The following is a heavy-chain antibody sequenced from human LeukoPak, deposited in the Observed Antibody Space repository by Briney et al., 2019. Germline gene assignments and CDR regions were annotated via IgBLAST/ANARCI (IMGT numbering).Heavy chain of an antibody. V-gene: IGHV4-34*01. J-gene: IGHJ4*02. CDR3: ARGQKYRSGYTVTELGSGYFDY. CDR1: GGSFNDYY. Sequence: PSETLSLTCAVYGGSFNDYYWNWIRQPPGKGLEWIGEINLRGSTTYNPSLKSRVTISLDESKNQFSLRLSSVTAADTAVYYCARGQKYRSGYTVTELGSGYFDYWGQGPLVTVSS. CDR2: INLRGST. D-gene: IGHD5-18*01.